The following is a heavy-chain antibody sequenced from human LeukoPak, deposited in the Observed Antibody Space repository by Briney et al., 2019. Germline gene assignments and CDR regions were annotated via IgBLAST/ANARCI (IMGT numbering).Heavy chain of an antibody. J-gene: IGHJ6*03. CDR1: GGSLSSYY. V-gene: IGHV4-59*08. Sequence: PSETLSLTCTVSGGSLSSYYWSWIRQPPGKGLEWIGYIYYSGSTNYNPSLKSRVTISVDTSKNQFSLKLSSVTAADTAVYYCARHGSTVIPYYYYYMDVWGKGTTVTVSS. CDR3: ARHGSTVIPYYYYYMDV. CDR2: IYYSGST. D-gene: IGHD4-11*01.